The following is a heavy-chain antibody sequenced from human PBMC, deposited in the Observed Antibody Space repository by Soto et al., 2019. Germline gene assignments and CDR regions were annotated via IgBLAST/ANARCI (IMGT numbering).Heavy chain of an antibody. D-gene: IGHD6-19*01. Sequence: EVQLVESGGGLVKPGGSLRLSCAASGFIVTSYTVNWVRQAPGKGLEWVSSISGSSTYIYYADSVKGRFTISRDNAKNSLSLQLNSLRAEDTAVYYCARDRKIPVAGTSNYFYYGLDVWGQGTTVTVSS. CDR1: GFIVTSYT. CDR3: ARDRKIPVAGTSNYFYYGLDV. J-gene: IGHJ6*02. V-gene: IGHV3-21*01. CDR2: ISGSSTYI.